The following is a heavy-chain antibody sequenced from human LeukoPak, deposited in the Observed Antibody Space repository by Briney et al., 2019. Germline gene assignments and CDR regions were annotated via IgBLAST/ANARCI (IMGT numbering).Heavy chain of an antibody. Sequence: GGSLRLSCAASGFTFSTFTMNWVRRAPGKGLELVSSISSTSSTIYYADSVKGRFTISRDNAKNSLYLQMNSLRDEDTAVYYCARRSDYFDYWGQGTLVTVS. CDR1: GFTFSTFT. J-gene: IGHJ4*02. V-gene: IGHV3-48*02. CDR3: ARRSDYFDY. D-gene: IGHD3-3*01. CDR2: ISSTSSTI.